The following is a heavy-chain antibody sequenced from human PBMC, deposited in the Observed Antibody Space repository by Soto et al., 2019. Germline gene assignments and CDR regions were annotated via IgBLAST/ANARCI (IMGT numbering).Heavy chain of an antibody. CDR1: GYTFTNYA. CDR3: ARWDYGIDY. J-gene: IGHJ4*02. Sequence: QVQLVQSGAEVKKPGASVKVPCKASGYTFTNYAIHWLRQAPGHRLEWMGWINTGYGNTKYSQKFQGRVTITRDTSASTAYMELSSLRSEDTAVYYCARWDYGIDYWGQGTLVTVSA. CDR2: INTGYGNT. V-gene: IGHV1-3*04. D-gene: IGHD4-17*01.